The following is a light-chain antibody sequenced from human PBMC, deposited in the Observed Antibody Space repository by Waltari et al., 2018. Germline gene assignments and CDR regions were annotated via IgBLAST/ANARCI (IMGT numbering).Light chain of an antibody. V-gene: IGKV1-16*02. CDR2: GAS. CDR1: QDISNY. CDR3: QQYSTYPLT. J-gene: IGKJ4*01. Sequence: DIQMTQSPSSLSASVGVSVTIPCRASQDISNYLAWFQQKPGEAPKSLIYGASSLRSGVPSKFSGSGSGTDFSLTISSLQPEDFAIYYCQQYSTYPLTFGGGTKVEIK.